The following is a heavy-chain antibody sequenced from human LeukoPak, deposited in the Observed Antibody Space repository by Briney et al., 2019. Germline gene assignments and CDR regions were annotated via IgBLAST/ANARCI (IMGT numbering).Heavy chain of an antibody. CDR1: GFTFSGHS. D-gene: IGHD6-13*01. V-gene: IGHV3-7*01. J-gene: IGHJ4*02. CDR3: GRVIAGAIDY. Sequence: GGSLRLSCAPSGFTFSGHSMTWVRQAPGKGLEWVANINLDGSERFSVDFVKGRFTISGDNADNSMYLQMKSLRAEDTAVYYCGRVIAGAIDYWGQGTLVTVSS. CDR2: INLDGSER.